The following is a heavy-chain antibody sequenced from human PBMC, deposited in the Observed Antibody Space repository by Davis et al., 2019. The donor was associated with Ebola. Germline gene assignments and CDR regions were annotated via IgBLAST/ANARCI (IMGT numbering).Heavy chain of an antibody. CDR3: ARSWPSSITGTQTWFDP. D-gene: IGHD1-20*01. Sequence: SVKVSCKASGGTFSSYAISWVRQAPGQGLEWMGRIIPILGIANYAQKFQGRVTITADKSTSTAYMELSSLRSEDTAVYYCARSWPSSITGTQTWFDPWGQGTLVTVSS. CDR2: IIPILGIA. CDR1: GGTFSSYA. V-gene: IGHV1-69*04. J-gene: IGHJ5*02.